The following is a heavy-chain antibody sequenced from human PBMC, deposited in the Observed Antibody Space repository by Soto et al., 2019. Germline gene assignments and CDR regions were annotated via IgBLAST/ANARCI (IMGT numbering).Heavy chain of an antibody. Sequence: VQLVESGGGLIQPGGSLRLSCAASGFTVSSNYMTWVRQAPGKGLEWVSVIYSGGRTYYADSVKGRFTISRDNSKNTLYLQMNSLRAEDTAVYYCARGIPRGYSYGSYYFDYWGQGTLVTVSS. J-gene: IGHJ4*02. D-gene: IGHD5-18*01. CDR3: ARGIPRGYSYGSYYFDY. CDR1: GFTVSSNY. V-gene: IGHV3-53*01. CDR2: IYSGGRT.